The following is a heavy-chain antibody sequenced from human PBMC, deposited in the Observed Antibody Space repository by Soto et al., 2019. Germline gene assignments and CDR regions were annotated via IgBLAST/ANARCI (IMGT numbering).Heavy chain of an antibody. Sequence: QVQLVQSGAEVKKPGSSVKVSCKASGGTFSSYTISWVRQAPGQGLEWMGRIIPILGIANYAQKFQGRVTITEDKSTSTAYMELSSLRSEDTAVYYCARGDCSGGSCFRASWFDPWGQGTLVTVSS. CDR1: GGTFSSYT. J-gene: IGHJ5*02. CDR2: IIPILGIA. CDR3: ARGDCSGGSCFRASWFDP. D-gene: IGHD2-15*01. V-gene: IGHV1-69*02.